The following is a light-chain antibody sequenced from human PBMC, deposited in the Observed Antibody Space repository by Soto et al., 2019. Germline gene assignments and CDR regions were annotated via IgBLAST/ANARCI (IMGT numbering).Light chain of an antibody. J-gene: IGKJ2*01. CDR1: QSVLYSSNNKNY. Sequence: DIVMTQSPDSLAVSLGERATINCKSSQSVLYSSNNKNYLAWYQQKPGQPPKLLIYWASTRESGVPDRFSGSGSETAFTLTISSLQAEDVAVYYCQQYYSTSYTFGQGTKLEIK. V-gene: IGKV4-1*01. CDR2: WAS. CDR3: QQYYSTSYT.